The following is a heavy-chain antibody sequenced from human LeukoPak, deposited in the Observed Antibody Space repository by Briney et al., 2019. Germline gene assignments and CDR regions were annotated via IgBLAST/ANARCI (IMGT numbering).Heavy chain of an antibody. Sequence: GGSLRLSCAASGFTFSSYSMNWVRQAPGKGLEWVSSISSSSSYIYYADSVKGRFTISRDNAKNSLYLQMNSLRSEDTAVYYCAREGYDFWSGYQDVDWFDPWGQGTLVTVSS. J-gene: IGHJ5*02. CDR3: AREGYDFWSGYQDVDWFDP. CDR2: ISSSSSYI. CDR1: GFTFSSYS. D-gene: IGHD3-3*01. V-gene: IGHV3-21*04.